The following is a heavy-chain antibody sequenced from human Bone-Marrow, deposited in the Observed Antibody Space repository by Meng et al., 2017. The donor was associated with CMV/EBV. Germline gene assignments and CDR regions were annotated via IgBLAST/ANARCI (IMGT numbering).Heavy chain of an antibody. D-gene: IGHD6-13*01. CDR3: ARDPYSTDDAFYI. J-gene: IGHJ3*02. V-gene: IGHV1-69*05. CDR2: IIPIFGTA. Sequence: SVKVSCQASGGTFSSCAISWVRQAPGQGLEWMGGIIPIFGTANYAQKFQGRVTMTRDTSTSTVYMELSSLRSEDTAVYYCARDPYSTDDAFYIWGQGTKVTVSS. CDR1: GGTFSSCA.